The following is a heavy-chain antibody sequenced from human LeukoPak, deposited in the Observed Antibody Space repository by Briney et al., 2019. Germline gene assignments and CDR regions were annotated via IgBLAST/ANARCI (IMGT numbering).Heavy chain of an antibody. CDR2: IWYDGSSK. CDR3: AKGVAYDTNSLFFDY. CDR1: GFTFSSYG. D-gene: IGHD3-9*01. V-gene: IGHV3-33*06. Sequence: GGSLRLSCAASGFTFSSYGMHWVRQAPGKGLEWVAVIWYDGSSKYYADSVEGRFTISRDNSKNTLYLQMNSLRAEDTAVYYCAKGVAYDTNSLFFDYWGQGTLVTVSS. J-gene: IGHJ4*02.